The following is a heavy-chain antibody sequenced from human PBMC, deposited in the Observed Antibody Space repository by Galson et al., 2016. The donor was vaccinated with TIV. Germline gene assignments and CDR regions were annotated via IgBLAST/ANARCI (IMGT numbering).Heavy chain of an antibody. V-gene: IGHV3-23*01. Sequence: SLRLSCAASGFTFSSYALTWVRQALGKGLEWVSAISGGGGSSYYGDSVKGRFTISRDNSEKMLYLQMNSLRAEDTAVYYCAKVPSSGFSYYYGIDVWGQGTTVTVS. J-gene: IGHJ6*02. D-gene: IGHD3-22*01. CDR1: GFTFSSYA. CDR3: AKVPSSGFSYYYGIDV. CDR2: ISGGGGSS.